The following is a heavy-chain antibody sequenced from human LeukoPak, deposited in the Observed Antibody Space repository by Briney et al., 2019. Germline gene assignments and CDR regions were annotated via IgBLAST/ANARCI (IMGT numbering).Heavy chain of an antibody. CDR3: AKAGGAYSSSWYLYFDY. Sequence: GGSLRLSCAASGFTFSNYWMHWVRQAPGKGLVWVSRINSDGSTTTYADSVKGRFTISRDISKNTLFLQMNSLRAEDTAVYYCAKAGGAYSSSWYLYFDYWGQGTLVTVSS. V-gene: IGHV3-74*01. D-gene: IGHD6-13*01. J-gene: IGHJ4*02. CDR2: INSDGSTT. CDR1: GFTFSNYW.